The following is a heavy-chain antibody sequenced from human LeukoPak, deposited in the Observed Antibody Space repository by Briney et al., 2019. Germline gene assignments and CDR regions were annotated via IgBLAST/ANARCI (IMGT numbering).Heavy chain of an antibody. Sequence: GGSLRLSCAASGFTFSSYGMNWVRQAPGKRLEWVSAVSSSGGDTWHADSVKGRFTISRDNSKNTLYLQMNSLRAEDTAVYYCAKESAAREPYDSWSQGTLVTVSS. CDR1: GFTFSSYG. D-gene: IGHD1-14*01. CDR3: AKESAAREPYDS. V-gene: IGHV3-23*01. CDR2: VSSSGGDT. J-gene: IGHJ4*02.